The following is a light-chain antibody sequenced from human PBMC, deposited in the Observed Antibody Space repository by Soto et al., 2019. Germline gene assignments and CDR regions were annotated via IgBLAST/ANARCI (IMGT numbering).Light chain of an antibody. CDR1: SGDVGVYNY. Sequence: QSALTQPPSASGSPGQSVTISCTGTSGDVGVYNYVSWYQQHPGKAPKLMIYEVSKRPSGVPDRFSGSKSGNTASLTVSGLQAEDEADYYCSSFAGNNNLVFGGGTKLTVL. CDR2: EVS. CDR3: SSFAGNNNLV. J-gene: IGLJ2*01. V-gene: IGLV2-8*01.